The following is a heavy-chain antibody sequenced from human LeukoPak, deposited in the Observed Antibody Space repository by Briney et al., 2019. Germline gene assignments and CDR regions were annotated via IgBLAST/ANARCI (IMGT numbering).Heavy chain of an antibody. J-gene: IGHJ4*02. CDR1: GGSISSGGYY. CDR3: ARTGYSSGWYSR. D-gene: IGHD6-19*01. CDR2: IYYSGST. V-gene: IGHV4-31*03. Sequence: SQTLSLTCTVSGGSISSGGYYWSWIRQHPGKGLEWIGYIYYSGSTNYNPSLKSRVTISVDTSKNQFSLKLSSVTAADTAVYYCARTGYSSGWYSRWGQGTLVTVSS.